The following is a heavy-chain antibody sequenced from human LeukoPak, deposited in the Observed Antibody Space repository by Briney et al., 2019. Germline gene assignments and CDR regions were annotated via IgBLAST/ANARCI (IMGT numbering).Heavy chain of an antibody. CDR3: ARDSPPRPITMVRGVMLGAFDI. Sequence: ASVKVSCKASGGTFSSYAISWVRQAPGQRLEWMGGIIPIFGTANYAQKFQGRVTITADESTSTAYMELSSLRSEDTAVYYCARDSPPRPITMVRGVMLGAFDIWGQGTMVTVSS. CDR2: IIPIFGTA. CDR1: GGTFSSYA. D-gene: IGHD3-10*01. V-gene: IGHV1-69*13. J-gene: IGHJ3*02.